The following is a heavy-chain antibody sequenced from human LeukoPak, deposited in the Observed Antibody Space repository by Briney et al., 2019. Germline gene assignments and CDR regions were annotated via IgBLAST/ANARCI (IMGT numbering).Heavy chain of an antibody. V-gene: IGHV1-69*04. CDR1: GGTFSSYA. CDR3: ARGPATYDFWSGHQSRESPDYYYYMDV. Sequence: GASVKVSCKASGGTFSSYAISWVRQAPGQGLEWMGRIIPILGIANYAQKFQGRVTITADESTSTAYMELSSLRSEDTAVYYRARGPATYDFWSGHQSRESPDYYYYMDVWGKGTTVTVSS. CDR2: IIPILGIA. J-gene: IGHJ6*03. D-gene: IGHD3-3*01.